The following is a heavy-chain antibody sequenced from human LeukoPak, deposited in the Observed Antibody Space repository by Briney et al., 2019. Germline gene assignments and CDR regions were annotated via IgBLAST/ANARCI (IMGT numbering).Heavy chain of an antibody. V-gene: IGHV5-51*01. D-gene: IGHD5-12*01. J-gene: IGHJ4*02. Sequence: GESLKISCKGSGYSFTSYWIGWVRQMPGKGLEWMGIIYPGDSDTRYSPSFQGQVTISADKSISTAYLQWSSLKASDTAMYYCARPGASGYDPRSYYFDYWGQGTLVTVSS. CDR3: ARPGASGYDPRSYYFDY. CDR2: IYPGDSDT. CDR1: GYSFTSYW.